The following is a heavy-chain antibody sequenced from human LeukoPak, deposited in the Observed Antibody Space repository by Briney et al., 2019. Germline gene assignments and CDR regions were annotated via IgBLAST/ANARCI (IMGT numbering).Heavy chain of an antibody. D-gene: IGHD3-22*01. J-gene: IGHJ6*02. Sequence: SVKVSCTASGFTFTSSAMQWVRQARGQRLEWIGWIVVGSGNTNYAQKFQERVTITRDMSTSTAYMELSSLRSEDTAVYYCAAGHYDSSGYYRIYYYYGMDVWGQGTTVTVSS. CDR3: AAGHYDSSGYYRIYYYYGMDV. CDR1: GFTFTSSA. CDR2: IVVGSGNT. V-gene: IGHV1-58*02.